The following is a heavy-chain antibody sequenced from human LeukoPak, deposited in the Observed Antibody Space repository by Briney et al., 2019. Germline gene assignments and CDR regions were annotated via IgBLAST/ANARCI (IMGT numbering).Heavy chain of an antibody. CDR2: IYHSGST. CDR1: GYSISSGYY. D-gene: IGHD3-22*01. CDR3: ARETPFWYYYDSSGSGTDY. V-gene: IGHV4-38-2*02. Sequence: SETLSLTCTVSGYSISSGYYWGWIRQPPGKGLEWIGSIYHSGSTYYNPSLKSRVTISVDTSKNQFSLKLSSVTAADTAVYYCARETPFWYYYDSSGSGTDYWGQGTLVTVSS. J-gene: IGHJ4*02.